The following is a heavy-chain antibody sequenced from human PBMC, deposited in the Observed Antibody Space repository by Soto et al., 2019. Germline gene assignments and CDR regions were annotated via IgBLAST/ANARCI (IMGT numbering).Heavy chain of an antibody. D-gene: IGHD2-15*01. CDR1: GGSISSYY. J-gene: IGHJ5*02. Sequence: SETLSLTCTVSGGSISSYYWSWIRQPPGKGLEWIGYIYYSGSTNYNPSLKSRVTISVDTSKNQFSLKLSSVTAADTAVYYCARQTVVAATSRLNWFDPWGQGTLVTVSS. V-gene: IGHV4-59*08. CDR2: IYYSGST. CDR3: ARQTVVAATSRLNWFDP.